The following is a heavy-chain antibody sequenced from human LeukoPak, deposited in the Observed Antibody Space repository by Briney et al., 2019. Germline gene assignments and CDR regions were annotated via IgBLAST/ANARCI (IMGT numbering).Heavy chain of an antibody. CDR1: GGSFSGYY. V-gene: IGHV4-34*01. CDR3: ARGRDVWGSYRFYYYYYMDV. D-gene: IGHD3-16*02. CDR2: INHSGST. J-gene: IGHJ6*03. Sequence: PSETLSLTCAVYGGSFSGYYWSWIRQPPEKGLEWIGEINHSGSTNYNPSLKSRVTISVDTSKNQFSLKLSSVTAADTAVYYCARGRDVWGSYRFYYYYYMDVWGKGTTVTISS.